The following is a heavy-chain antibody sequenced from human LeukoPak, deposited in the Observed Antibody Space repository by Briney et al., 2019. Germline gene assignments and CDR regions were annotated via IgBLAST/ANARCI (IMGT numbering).Heavy chain of an antibody. V-gene: IGHV1-18*04. CDR3: ARETRHNWNDY. CDR1: GYTFTSYG. CDR2: ISAYNGNT. Sequence: ASVKVSCKASGYTFTSYGISWVRQAPGQGLGWMGWISAYNGNTNYAQKLQGRVTMTTDTSTNTAYMELRSLRSDDTAVYYCARETRHNWNDYWGQGTLVTVSS. J-gene: IGHJ4*02. D-gene: IGHD1-1*01.